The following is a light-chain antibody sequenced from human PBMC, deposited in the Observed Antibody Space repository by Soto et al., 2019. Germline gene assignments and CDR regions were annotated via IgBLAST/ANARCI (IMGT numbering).Light chain of an antibody. CDR1: SSDVGGYND. J-gene: IGLJ3*02. CDR3: CSSAGTYTSV. Sequence: QSALAQPRSVSGSPGQSVTISCTGTSSDVGGYNDVSWYQQHPGKAPKLMISDVSKRPSGVPDRFSGSKSGNTASLTISGLQAEDEADYYCCSSAGTYTSVFGGGTQLTVL. CDR2: DVS. V-gene: IGLV2-11*01.